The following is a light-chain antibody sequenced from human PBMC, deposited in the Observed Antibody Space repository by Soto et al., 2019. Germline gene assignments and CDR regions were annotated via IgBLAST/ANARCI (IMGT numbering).Light chain of an antibody. CDR1: SSNIGSNT. Sequence: QSVLTQPPSASGTPGQRVPISCSGSSSNIGSNTVNWYQQLPGTAPKLLIYGNDQRPSGVPDRFSGSKSGTSASLAISGLQSEDEAEYYCAAWDDSLNAYVFGTGTKLTVL. J-gene: IGLJ1*01. CDR2: GND. CDR3: AAWDDSLNAYV. V-gene: IGLV1-44*01.